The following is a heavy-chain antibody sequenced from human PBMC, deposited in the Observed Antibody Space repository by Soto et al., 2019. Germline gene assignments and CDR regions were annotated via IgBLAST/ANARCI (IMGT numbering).Heavy chain of an antibody. CDR3: ARVPIGKYGVWNY. CDR2: INPGGTIT. J-gene: IGHJ4*02. Sequence: PGGSLRLSCAASGFTFSSYWMHWVRQAPGKGLVWVSRINPGGTITDYAESVKGRFTISRDNAKNTVYLQVNSLRGDDTAEYFCARVPIGKYGVWNYWGQGTLVTVSS. CDR1: GFTFSSYW. D-gene: IGHD2-8*01. V-gene: IGHV3-74*01.